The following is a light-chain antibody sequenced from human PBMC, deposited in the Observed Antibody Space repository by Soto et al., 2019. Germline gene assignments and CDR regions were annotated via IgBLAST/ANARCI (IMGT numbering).Light chain of an antibody. CDR2: RND. CDR3: AAWDYSLSAWV. Sequence: QSVLTQAPSASATPGQWVIISCSGSSSDVGRNYVHWYQHCPGTAPKLLIYRNDERPSGVPDRFTGSKSGTSATLAISGLRSEDEADYYGAAWDYSLSAWVFGGGTKLTVL. CDR1: SSDVGRNY. V-gene: IGLV1-47*01. J-gene: IGLJ3*02.